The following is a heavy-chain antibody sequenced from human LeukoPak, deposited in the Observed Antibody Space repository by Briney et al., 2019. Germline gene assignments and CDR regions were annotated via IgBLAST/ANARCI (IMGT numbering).Heavy chain of an antibody. CDR1: GGSLSSYF. Sequence: SETLSLTRTVSGGSLSSYFWSWIRQPPGKGLAWIGYIYYSGSTYYNPSLKSRVTISVDTSKNQFFLKLSSVTAADTAVYYCARDIVYGDYRDAFDIWGQGTMVTVSS. CDR3: ARDIVYGDYRDAFDI. CDR2: IYYSGST. V-gene: IGHV4-59*01. J-gene: IGHJ3*02. D-gene: IGHD4-17*01.